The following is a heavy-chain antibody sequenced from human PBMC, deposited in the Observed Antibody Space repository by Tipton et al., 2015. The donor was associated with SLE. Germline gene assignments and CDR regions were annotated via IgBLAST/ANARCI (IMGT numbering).Heavy chain of an antibody. CDR2: INRSGGT. V-gene: IGHV4-34*01. CDR3: ARDEYRYDTTGYHLLGHFDF. J-gene: IGHJ4*02. CDR1: GGSFSGFS. Sequence: LRLSCAVYGGSFSGFSWSWIRQPPGKGLEWIGEINRSGGTNHNPSRKSRVTISVDTSKNQFSLNLSSVTAADTAVYYCARDEYRYDTTGYHLLGHFDFWGQGALVTVSS. D-gene: IGHD3-22*01.